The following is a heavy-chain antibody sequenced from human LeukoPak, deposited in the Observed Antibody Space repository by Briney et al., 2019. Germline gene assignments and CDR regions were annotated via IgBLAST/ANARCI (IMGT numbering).Heavy chain of an antibody. D-gene: IGHD4-11*01. CDR3: ARDKSYTI. V-gene: IGHV3-48*01. CDR2: ISSSSSTI. Sequence: PGGSLRLSCAASGFTFSSYSMNWVRQAPGKGLEWVSYISSSSSTIYYADSVKGRFTISRDNAKNSLYLQMSSLRAEDTAVYYCARDKSYTIWGQGTMVTVSS. J-gene: IGHJ3*02. CDR1: GFTFSSYS.